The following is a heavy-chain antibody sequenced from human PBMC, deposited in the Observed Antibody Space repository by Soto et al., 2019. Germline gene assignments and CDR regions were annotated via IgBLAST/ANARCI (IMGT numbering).Heavy chain of an antibody. V-gene: IGHV4-30-4*01. CDR1: GGSISSDDYY. CDR2: IYYTGTT. J-gene: IGHJ4*02. CDR3: AASYSGP. D-gene: IGHD4-4*01. Sequence: SETLSLTCTVSGGSISSDDYYWSWIRQPSGKGLEWIGYIYYTGTTHYNPSLKSRITISTDTSKNQFSLKLTSVTAADTAVYYCAASYSGPWGQGTLVTVSS.